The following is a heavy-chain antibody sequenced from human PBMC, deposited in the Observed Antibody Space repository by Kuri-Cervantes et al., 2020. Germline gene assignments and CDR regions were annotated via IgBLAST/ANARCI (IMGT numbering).Heavy chain of an antibody. Sequence: AAVKVPCKASGYTFTSYGISWVRQAPGQGLEWMGWISAYNGNTNYAQKLQGRVTMTTDTSTSTAYMELRSLRSGDFAVYYCARTLCGYYYYYGMDVWGQGTTVTVSS. D-gene: IGHD2-21*01. V-gene: IGHV1-18*03. CDR2: ISAYNGNT. J-gene: IGHJ6*02. CDR1: GYTFTSYG. CDR3: ARTLCGYYYYYGMDV.